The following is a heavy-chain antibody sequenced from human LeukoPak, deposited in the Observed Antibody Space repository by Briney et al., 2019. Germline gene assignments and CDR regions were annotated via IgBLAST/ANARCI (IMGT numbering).Heavy chain of an antibody. J-gene: IGHJ4*02. CDR3: ARAPYSGDDCYFDS. D-gene: IGHD2-21*01. V-gene: IGHV4-4*07. CDR2: IYSSGST. Sequence: SETLSLTCTVSAGSISDYFWSWIRQPAGKGLEWIGRIYSSGSTLYNPSLKSRVTMSLDTSKNHFSLRLTSVTAADTAVYYCARAPYSGDDCYFDSWGRGTLFTVSS. CDR1: AGSISDYF.